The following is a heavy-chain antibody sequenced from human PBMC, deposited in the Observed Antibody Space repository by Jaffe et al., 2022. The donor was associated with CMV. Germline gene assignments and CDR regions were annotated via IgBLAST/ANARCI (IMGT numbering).Heavy chain of an antibody. CDR2: IWYDGSNK. CDR1: GFTFSSYG. J-gene: IGHJ6*02. CDR3: AREGGGYYPYYYYGMDV. D-gene: IGHD3-22*01. Sequence: QVQLVESGGGVVQPGRSLRLSCAASGFTFSSYGMHWVRQAPGKGLEWVAVIWYDGSNKYYADSVKGRFTISRDNSKNTLYLQMNSLRAEDTAVYYCAREGGGYYPYYYYGMDVWGQGTTVTVSS. V-gene: IGHV3-33*01.